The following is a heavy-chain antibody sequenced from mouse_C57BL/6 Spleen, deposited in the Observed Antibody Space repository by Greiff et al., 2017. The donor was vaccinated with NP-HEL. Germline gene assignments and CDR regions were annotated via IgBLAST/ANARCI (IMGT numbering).Heavy chain of an antibody. D-gene: IGHD1-1*01. CDR1: GYTFTSYG. Sequence: QVQLQQSGAELARPGASVKLSCKASGYTFTSYGISWVKQRTGQGLEWIGEIYPRSGNTYYNEKFKGKATLTADQSSSTAYMELRSLTSEDSAVYFCARSVSSHSYWYFDVWGTGTTVTVSS. V-gene: IGHV1-81*01. CDR2: IYPRSGNT. CDR3: ARSVSSHSYWYFDV. J-gene: IGHJ1*03.